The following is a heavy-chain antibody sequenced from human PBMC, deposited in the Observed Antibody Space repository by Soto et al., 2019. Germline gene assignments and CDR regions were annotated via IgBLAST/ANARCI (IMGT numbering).Heavy chain of an antibody. CDR2: ISYDGSNK. CDR3: AKSPRFLEWLGSYYGMDV. D-gene: IGHD3-3*01. CDR1: GFTFSSYG. V-gene: IGHV3-30*18. Sequence: VGSLRLSCAASGFTFSSYGMHWVRQAPGKGLEWVAVISYDGSNKYYADSVKGRFTISRDNSKNTLYLQMNSLRAEDTAVYYCAKSPRFLEWLGSYYGMDVWGQGTTVTVSS. J-gene: IGHJ6*02.